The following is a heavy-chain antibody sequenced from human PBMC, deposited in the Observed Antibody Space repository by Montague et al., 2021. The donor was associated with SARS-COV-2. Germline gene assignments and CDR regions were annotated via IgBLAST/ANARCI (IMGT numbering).Heavy chain of an antibody. V-gene: IGHV4-59*01. D-gene: IGHD1-26*01. CDR2: IYYSGST. Sequence: SETLSLTCTVSGGSISSYYWSWIRQPPGKGLEWIGYIYYSGSTNYNPCLKSRVTISVDTSKNQFSLKLSSVTAADTAVYYCARTSISGIYYWGQGTLVTVSS. J-gene: IGHJ4*02. CDR3: ARTSISGIYY. CDR1: GGSISSYY.